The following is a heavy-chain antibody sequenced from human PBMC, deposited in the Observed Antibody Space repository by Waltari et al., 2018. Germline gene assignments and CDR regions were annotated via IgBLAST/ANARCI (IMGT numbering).Heavy chain of an antibody. CDR1: GFTFSSYG. D-gene: IGHD6-13*01. Sequence: QVQLVESGGGVVQPGRSLRLSCAASGFTFSSYGMHWVRQAPGKGLEWVAVISYDGSNKYYADSVKGRFTISRDNSKNTLYLQMNSLRAEDTAVYYCAKRSGEAGGAYYFDYWGQGTLVTVSS. J-gene: IGHJ4*02. CDR3: AKRSGEAGGAYYFDY. CDR2: ISYDGSNK. V-gene: IGHV3-30*18.